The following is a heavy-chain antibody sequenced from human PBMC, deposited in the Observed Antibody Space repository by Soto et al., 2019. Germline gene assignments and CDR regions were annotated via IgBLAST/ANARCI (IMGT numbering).Heavy chain of an antibody. V-gene: IGHV3-21*01. D-gene: IGHD2-21*02. CDR3: ARDEFSDSSNWFDP. CDR2: ISTRSSYI. Sequence: PGGSLRLSCAASGLTFSNYSMNWVRQAPGKGLEWISSISTRSSYIYYADSVKGRFTISRDNAKKSLYLQMNSLRVEDTAVYFCARDEFSDSSNWFDPWGQGTLVTVSS. CDR1: GLTFSNYS. J-gene: IGHJ5*02.